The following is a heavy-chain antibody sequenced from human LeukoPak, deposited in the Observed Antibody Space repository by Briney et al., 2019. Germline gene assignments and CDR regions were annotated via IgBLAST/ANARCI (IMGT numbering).Heavy chain of an antibody. J-gene: IGHJ6*02. CDR3: ARGQGGFLEWLSPQYYYYYYGMDV. CDR1: GYTFTSYY. Sequence: GASVKVSCKASGYTFTSYYMHWVRQAPGQGLEWMGIINPSGGSTSYAQKFQGRVTMTRDTSISTAYMELSRLRSDDTAVYYCARGQGGFLEWLSPQYYYYYYGMDVWGQGTTVTVSS. V-gene: IGHV1-46*01. D-gene: IGHD3-3*01. CDR2: INPSGGST.